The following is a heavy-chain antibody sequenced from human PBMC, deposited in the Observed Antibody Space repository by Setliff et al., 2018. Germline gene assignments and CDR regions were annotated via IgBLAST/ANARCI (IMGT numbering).Heavy chain of an antibody. CDR3: ARERTIFGILVISGWFDP. V-gene: IGHV4-4*07. CDR1: GASISDYY. Sequence: SETLSLTCTVSGASISDYYWTWIRQPAGKELELIGRVSASGSTTYNPSLNSRVTMSVDTSRNQISLNLTSVTAADTAMYYCARERTIFGILVISGWFDPWGQGTVVTVSS. J-gene: IGHJ5*02. CDR2: VSASGST. D-gene: IGHD3-3*01.